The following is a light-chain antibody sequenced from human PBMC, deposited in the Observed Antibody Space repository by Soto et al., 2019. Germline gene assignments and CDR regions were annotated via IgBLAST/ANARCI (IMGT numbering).Light chain of an antibody. CDR3: PQYGSSQRT. V-gene: IGKV3-20*01. CDR1: QSVSSSY. CDR2: GAS. Sequence: EIVLTHSPGTLSLSPGERATLSCRASQSVSSSYLAWYQQKHGQAPRLLIYGASSRATGIPDRFSGSGSGRDLALTISRLEPEDFAVYYCPQYGSSQRTVGQGTNVDIK. J-gene: IGKJ1*01.